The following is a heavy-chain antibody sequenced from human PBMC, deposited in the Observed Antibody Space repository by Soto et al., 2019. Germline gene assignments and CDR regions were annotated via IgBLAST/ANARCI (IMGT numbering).Heavy chain of an antibody. D-gene: IGHD4-4*01. CDR2: IIPILGIT. Sequence: QVHLVQSGAEVEKPGSSVKVSCKASGDTFSSYSFTWVRQAPGQGLEWMGRIIPILGITNYAQKFQGRVTITADKATSTAYMELSSLGSEDTAVYYCATDKDSTYDYWGQGTLVTVSS. J-gene: IGHJ4*02. CDR3: ATDKDSTYDY. CDR1: GDTFSSYS. V-gene: IGHV1-69*08.